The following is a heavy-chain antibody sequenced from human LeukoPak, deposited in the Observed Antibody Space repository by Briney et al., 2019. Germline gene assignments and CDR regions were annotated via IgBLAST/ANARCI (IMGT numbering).Heavy chain of an antibody. CDR3: ARLYGTYPGWFDP. CDR1: GFTFSSYG. Sequence: GGSLRLSCAASGFTFSSYGMHWVRQAPGKGLEWVAVIWYDGSNKYYADSVKGRFTIPRDNSKNTLYLQMNSLRAEDTAVYYCARLYGTYPGWFDPWGQGTLVTVSS. CDR2: IWYDGSNK. V-gene: IGHV3-33*01. D-gene: IGHD4-17*01. J-gene: IGHJ5*02.